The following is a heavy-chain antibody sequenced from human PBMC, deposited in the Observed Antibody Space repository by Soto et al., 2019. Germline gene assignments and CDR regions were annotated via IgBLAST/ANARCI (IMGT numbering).Heavy chain of an antibody. J-gene: IGHJ3*01. CDR1: GFSLSSIGVG. D-gene: IGHD2-2*01. CDR2: VYWVEDK. Sequence: QITLKESGPTLVKPTQPLTLTCTSSGFSLSSIGVGVGWNRQPPGKALEWLGIVYWVEDKHYSPSLKSRISIAKDTSKDQVVLTLTNMDPVDTATYYCAHTIVVVPTAHDSFDVWGQGTMVTVSS. CDR3: AHTIVVVPTAHDSFDV. V-gene: IGHV2-5*02.